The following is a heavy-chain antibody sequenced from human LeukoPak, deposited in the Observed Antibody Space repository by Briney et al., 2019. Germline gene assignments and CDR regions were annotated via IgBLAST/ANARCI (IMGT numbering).Heavy chain of an antibody. V-gene: IGHV3-7*03. CDR2: IKQDGSET. CDR3: AKDIPNDYDFWSGYYRAPAEYFQH. D-gene: IGHD3-3*01. CDR1: GFTFRSYW. Sequence: GGSLRLSCAASGFTFRSYWMTWVRQYPGKGLEWVANIKQDGSETYYADSVKGRFTISRDNAKRSLYLQMNSLRAEDTAVYYCAKDIPNDYDFWSGYYRAPAEYFQHWGQGTLVTVSS. J-gene: IGHJ1*01.